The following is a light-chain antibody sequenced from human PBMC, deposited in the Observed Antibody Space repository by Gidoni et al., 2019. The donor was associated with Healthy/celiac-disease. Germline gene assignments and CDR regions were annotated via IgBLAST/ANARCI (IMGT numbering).Light chain of an antibody. J-gene: IGLJ2*01. CDR1: KLGDKY. V-gene: IGLV3-1*01. CDR3: QAWDSSTVV. Sequence: SYELTQPPSVSVSPGKTASIPCSGDKLGDKYACWYQQKPGQSPVLVIYQVSKRPSGMPERFSGSNSGNTATLTISGTQAMDEADYYCQAWDSSTVVFGGGTKLTVL. CDR2: QVS.